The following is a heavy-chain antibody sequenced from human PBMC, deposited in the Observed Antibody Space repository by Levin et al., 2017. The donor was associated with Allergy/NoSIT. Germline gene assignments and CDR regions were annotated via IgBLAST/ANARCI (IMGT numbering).Heavy chain of an antibody. CDR1: TFLFSDYT. CDR3: ARGLKILTTGSLYHNAMDA. V-gene: IGHV3-21*06. J-gene: IGHJ6*02. D-gene: IGHD3-9*01. Sequence: GESLKISCAASTFLFSDYTMNWVRQAPGKGLEWVASISRRSSYIYYADSVKGRFTISRENAKNSVSLQMNSLRAEDTAIYYCARGLKILTTGSLYHNAMDAWGQGTTVSVSS. CDR2: ISRRSSYI.